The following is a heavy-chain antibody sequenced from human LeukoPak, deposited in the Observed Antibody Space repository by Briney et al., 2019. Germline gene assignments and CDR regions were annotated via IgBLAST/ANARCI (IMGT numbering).Heavy chain of an antibody. V-gene: IGHV3-30*02. Sequence: GGSLRLSCAASGFSFSDYGLHWVRQAPGKGLEWVACIRYDGGDKWYADSVKGRFTISRDDPKNTLFLQMSSLRTEDTAVYYCARGHLYCSSISCYNLGWMDVWGKGTTVTVSS. CDR2: IRYDGGDK. CDR3: ARGHLYCSSISCYNLGWMDV. J-gene: IGHJ6*04. CDR1: GFSFSDYG. D-gene: IGHD2-2*02.